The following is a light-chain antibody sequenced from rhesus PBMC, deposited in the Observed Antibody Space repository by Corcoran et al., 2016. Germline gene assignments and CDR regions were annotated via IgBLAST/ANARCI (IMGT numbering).Light chain of an antibody. J-gene: IGKJ4*01. CDR2: AAS. V-gene: IGKV1-25*01. CDR1: QGISSY. CDR3: PQHNSYPLP. Sequence: DIQMTQSPSSLSASVGDRVTITCRASQGISSYLAWYQQKPGKVSKLLIYAASPLQSGVPSRFSGSGSGTDVTLTISSLQPEDFATYYCPQHNSYPLPFGGGTKVELK.